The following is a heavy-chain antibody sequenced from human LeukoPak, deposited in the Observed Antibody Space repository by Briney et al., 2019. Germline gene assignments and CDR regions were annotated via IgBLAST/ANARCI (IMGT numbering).Heavy chain of an antibody. CDR1: GFTFSSYW. CDR2: IKEGGSEK. CDR3: TRDLMDYDVSTGLHHYYMDV. Sequence: PGGSLRLSCAASGFTFSSYWMIWVRQAPGKGLEWVANIKEGGSEKNYVDSVMGRFTISRDNAKNTLYLQMNPLRVEDTAVYYCTRDLMDYDVSTGLHHYYMDVWGQGTTVTVSS. V-gene: IGHV3-7*01. J-gene: IGHJ6*02. D-gene: IGHD3-9*01.